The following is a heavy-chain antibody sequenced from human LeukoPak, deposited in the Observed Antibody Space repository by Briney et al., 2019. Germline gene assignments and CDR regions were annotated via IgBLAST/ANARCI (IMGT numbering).Heavy chain of an antibody. CDR1: RFTFNTYA. D-gene: IGHD1-26*01. Sequence: GGSLRLSCAASRFTFNTYAMSWVRQAPGKGLEWVSVISGSGGGTYYAEPVKGRFTISRDNSKNTLYLQMNSLRAEDTAIYYCAKDLIVGATADVFDIWGQGTMVTV. J-gene: IGHJ3*02. CDR2: ISGSGGGT. V-gene: IGHV3-23*01. CDR3: AKDLIVGATADVFDI.